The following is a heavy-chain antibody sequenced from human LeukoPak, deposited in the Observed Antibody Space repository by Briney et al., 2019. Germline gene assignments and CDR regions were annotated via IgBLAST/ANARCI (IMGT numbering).Heavy chain of an antibody. CDR3: ARGDSGYDYGFDN. CDR2: IIPIFGTT. D-gene: IGHD5-12*01. J-gene: IGHJ4*02. V-gene: IGHV1-69*05. Sequence: PVKVSCKGSGGTFSRHAIRWVRQAPGQGVEWVGGIIPIFGTTNYAQKFQGRVTITTDESTSTGYMELRSLRSDDTAVYYCARGDSGYDYGFDNWGQGTLVTVSS. CDR1: GGTFSRHA.